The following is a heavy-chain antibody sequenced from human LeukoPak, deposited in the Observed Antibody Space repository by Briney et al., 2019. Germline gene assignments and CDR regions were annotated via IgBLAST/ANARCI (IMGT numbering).Heavy chain of an antibody. CDR1: GGSVSSYY. D-gene: IGHD6-6*01. CDR3: ARHFAYSSSSYFDY. CDR2: VYYTGST. J-gene: IGHJ4*02. Sequence: TETLSLTCSVSGGSVSSYYWSWIRQPPGKGLEWIGYVYYTGSTNYNPSLKSRVTMFEDKSKNQFSLRLYSVTVADTAVYYCARHFAYSSSSYFDYWGQGSLVTVSS. V-gene: IGHV4-59*08.